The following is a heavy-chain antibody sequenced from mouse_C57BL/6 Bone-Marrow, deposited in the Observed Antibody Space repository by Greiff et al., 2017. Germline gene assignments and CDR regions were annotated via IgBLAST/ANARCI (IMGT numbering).Heavy chain of an antibody. J-gene: IGHJ3*01. Sequence: VQLQQSGAELVKPGASVKLSCKASGYTFTSYWMHWVKQRPGRGLEWIGRIDPNSGGTKYNEKFKSKATLTVDRPASTAYMQLSSLTSEDSAVYDCARWAYYDHAGFAYWGQGTLVTVSA. D-gene: IGHD1-1*01. V-gene: IGHV1-72*01. CDR2: IDPNSGGT. CDR3: ARWAYYDHAGFAY. CDR1: GYTFTSYW.